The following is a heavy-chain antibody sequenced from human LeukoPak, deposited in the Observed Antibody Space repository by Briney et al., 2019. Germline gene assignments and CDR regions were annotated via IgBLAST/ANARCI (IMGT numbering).Heavy chain of an antibody. D-gene: IGHD3-9*01. CDR3: AKRYFDWLLYYFDY. J-gene: IGHJ4*02. CDR2: IRSKAYGGTT. CDR1: GFNFGDYA. Sequence: GGSLRLSCTASGFNFGDYAMSWVRQAPGKGLEWVGFIRSKAYGGTTEYAASVKGRFTISRDDSKSIAYLQMNSLRAEDTAVYYCAKRYFDWLLYYFDYWGQGTLVTVSS. V-gene: IGHV3-49*04.